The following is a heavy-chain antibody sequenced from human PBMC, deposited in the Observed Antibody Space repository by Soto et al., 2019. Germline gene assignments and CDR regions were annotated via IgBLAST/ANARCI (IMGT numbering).Heavy chain of an antibody. CDR3: ARQWGDYVCDY. CDR1: GGSISSGGYY. D-gene: IGHD3-16*01. Sequence: SETVSLTCTVSGGSISSGGYYWSWIRQHPGKGLEWIGYIYYSGNTYYNPSLKSRVTISVDTSKNQFALKLTSVTAADTAVYYCARQWGDYVCDYWGKGTLVTVSS. V-gene: IGHV4-31*03. J-gene: IGHJ4*02. CDR2: IYYSGNT.